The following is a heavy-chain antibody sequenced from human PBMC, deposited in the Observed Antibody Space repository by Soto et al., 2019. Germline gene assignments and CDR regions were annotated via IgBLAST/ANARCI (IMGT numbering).Heavy chain of an antibody. Sequence: PGGPLRLSCAASGFTFRGSEMHWVRRATGKGLKWVSSIGTAGDPYYPGSDKARFTISRKNAKDSLYLQMNSLRAGDTAVYYCARGRYYYDSSDAFDIWGQGTMVTVSS. J-gene: IGHJ3*02. CDR3: ARGRYYYDSSDAFDI. V-gene: IGHV3-13*05. D-gene: IGHD3-22*01. CDR1: GFTFRGSE. CDR2: IGTAGDP.